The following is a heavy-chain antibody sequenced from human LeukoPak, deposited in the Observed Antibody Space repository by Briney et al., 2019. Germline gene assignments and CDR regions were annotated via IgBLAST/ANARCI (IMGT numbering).Heavy chain of an antibody. D-gene: IGHD3-10*01. CDR1: GFTVSSRY. CDR2: IYYSGNT. J-gene: IGHJ4*02. Sequence: GSLRLSCAASGFTVSSRYMTWVRQPPGKGLEWIGYIYYSGNTNYNPSLKSRVTISVDTSKNQFSLKLSSVTAADTAVYYCATDNSYGSGSYYTWGQGTLVTVSS. V-gene: IGHV4-59*02. CDR3: ATDNSYGSGSYYT.